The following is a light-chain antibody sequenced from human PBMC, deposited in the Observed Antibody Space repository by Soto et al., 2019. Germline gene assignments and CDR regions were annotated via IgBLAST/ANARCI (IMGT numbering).Light chain of an antibody. CDR1: QNINNY. CDR3: QQGKDFPLT. J-gene: IGKJ4*01. Sequence: DIQMTQSPSSLSASVGDRVTITCQASQNINNYLNWYQQKPGRAPKLLIYDASNLEAGVPSRFRGSGSGTDFTFTISRLQPEDIATYYCQQGKDFPLTFGGGTKVDIK. V-gene: IGKV1-33*01. CDR2: DAS.